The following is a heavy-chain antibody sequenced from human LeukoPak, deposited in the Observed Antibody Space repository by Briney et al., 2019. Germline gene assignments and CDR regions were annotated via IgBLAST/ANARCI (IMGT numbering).Heavy chain of an antibody. CDR2: IYPGDSDT. V-gene: IGHV5-51*01. CDR1: GYSFTSYW. Sequence: GESLKISCKGSGYSFTSYWIGWVRQMPGKGLEWMGIIYPGDSDTRYSPSFQGQVTISAGKSISTAYLQWSSLKASDTAMYYCARYEGYCSGGSCYLGYNWFDPWGQGTLVTVSS. D-gene: IGHD2-15*01. J-gene: IGHJ5*02. CDR3: ARYEGYCSGGSCYLGYNWFDP.